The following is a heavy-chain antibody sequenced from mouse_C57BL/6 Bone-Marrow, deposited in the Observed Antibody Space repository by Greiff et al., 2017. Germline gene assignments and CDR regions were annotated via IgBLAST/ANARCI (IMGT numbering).Heavy chain of an antibody. V-gene: IGHV2-4*01. J-gene: IGHJ1*03. Sequence: QVQLQQSGPGLVQPSQSLSITCTVSGFSLTSYGVHWVRQPPGKGLEWLGVIWSGGSTDYNAAFISRLSISKDNSKSQVFFKMNSLQAEDTAIYYCAKRGGSYWYFDVWGTGTTVTVSS. CDR1: GFSLTSYG. CDR2: IWSGGST. CDR3: AKRGGSYWYFDV.